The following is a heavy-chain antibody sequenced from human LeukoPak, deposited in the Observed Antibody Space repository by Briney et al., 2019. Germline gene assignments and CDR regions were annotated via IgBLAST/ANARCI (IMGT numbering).Heavy chain of an antibody. CDR3: ARVMYYDSSGYPPFDY. Sequence: ASVKVSCKASGYTCTSYGISWVRQAPGQGLEWMGWISAYNGNTNYAQKLQGRVTMTTDTSTSTAYMELRSLRSDDTAVYYCARVMYYDSSGYPPFDYWGQGTLVTVSS. J-gene: IGHJ4*02. CDR1: GYTCTSYG. CDR2: ISAYNGNT. V-gene: IGHV1-18*01. D-gene: IGHD3-22*01.